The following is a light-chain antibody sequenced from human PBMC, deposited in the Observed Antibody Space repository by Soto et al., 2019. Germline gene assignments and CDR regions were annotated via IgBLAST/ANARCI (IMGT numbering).Light chain of an antibody. CDR2: AAS. V-gene: IGKV1-9*01. CDR3: QQPDSYPCT. J-gene: IGKJ2*02. Sequence: DIQLTQSPSFLSASVGDRVTITCRASQGFSNSLAWYQQKPGKAPKLLIYAASTLQSGVPSRFSGSGSGTEFTLTISSLLPEDFATYYCQQPDSYPCTFGQGTKLEIK. CDR1: QGFSNS.